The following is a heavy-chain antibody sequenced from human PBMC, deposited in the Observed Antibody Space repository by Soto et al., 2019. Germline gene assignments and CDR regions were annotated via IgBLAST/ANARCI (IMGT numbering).Heavy chain of an antibody. CDR1: GYTFSRYG. J-gene: IGHJ6*02. CDR2: ISAYNGNT. D-gene: IGHD6-13*01. Sequence: GASVKVSCKASGYTFSRYGISWVRQAPGQRLEGMGLISAYNGNTNYAQKLQGRVTMTTDTSTSTAYMELRSLRSDDTAVYYCARGSSSSWYRTDYYYYGMDVWGQGTTVTVSS. CDR3: ARGSSSSWYRTDYYYYGMDV. V-gene: IGHV1-18*01.